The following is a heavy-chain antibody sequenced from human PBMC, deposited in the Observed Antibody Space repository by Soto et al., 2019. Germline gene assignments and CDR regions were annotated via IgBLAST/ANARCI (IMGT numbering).Heavy chain of an antibody. D-gene: IGHD6-13*01. Sequence: PWGSLRLSGASSGFSLNTFEMSRVRQAPGKGLEWVSAISGSGGTTYYADSVKGRFTISRDNSKNTLYLQMNSLRVEDTAVYYCAKDYSRSRDYWGQGTLVTVSS. J-gene: IGHJ4*02. CDR3: AKDYSRSRDY. CDR2: ISGSGGTT. V-gene: IGHV3-23*01. CDR1: GFSLNTFE.